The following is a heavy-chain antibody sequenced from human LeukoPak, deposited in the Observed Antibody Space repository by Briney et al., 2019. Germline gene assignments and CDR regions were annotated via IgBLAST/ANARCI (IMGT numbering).Heavy chain of an antibody. D-gene: IGHD6-13*01. Sequence: GASVKVSCKASGYTFTSYGISRVRQAPGQGLEWMGWISAYNGYTNSAQKLQGRVTMTTDTSTTTAYMDLRSLRSDDTAVYYCARARTSRQELGHDAFDIWGQGTMVTVSS. J-gene: IGHJ3*02. V-gene: IGHV1-18*01. CDR1: GYTFTSYG. CDR3: ARARTSRQELGHDAFDI. CDR2: ISAYNGYT.